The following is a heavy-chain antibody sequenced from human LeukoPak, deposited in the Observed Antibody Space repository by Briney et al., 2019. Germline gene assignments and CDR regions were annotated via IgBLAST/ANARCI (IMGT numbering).Heavy chain of an antibody. CDR1: GFTFSSYW. Sequence: PGGSLRLSCAASGFTFSSYWMHWVRQAPGKGLVWVSVIINGGSSTRYADSVKGRFTISRDNAKKTLYLQMNSLRAEDTAVYYCARDTGYSINYWGQGTLVTVSS. CDR2: IINGGSST. V-gene: IGHV3-74*01. D-gene: IGHD6-13*01. J-gene: IGHJ4*02. CDR3: ARDTGYSINY.